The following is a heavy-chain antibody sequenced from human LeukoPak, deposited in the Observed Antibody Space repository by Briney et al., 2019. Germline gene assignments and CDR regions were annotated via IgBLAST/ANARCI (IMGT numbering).Heavy chain of an antibody. CDR1: GFTFSRYW. J-gene: IGHJ4*02. CDR2: IKQDGSEE. CDR3: ARDKIEGPSNFDN. V-gene: IGHV3-7*03. Sequence: GGSLRLSCAASGFTFSRYWMTWVRQAPGKGPEWVANIKQDGSEEYYVDSVKGRFTISRDNAKNSLYLQMNSLRAEDTATYYCARDKIEGPSNFDNWGQGTLVIVSS. D-gene: IGHD2/OR15-2a*01.